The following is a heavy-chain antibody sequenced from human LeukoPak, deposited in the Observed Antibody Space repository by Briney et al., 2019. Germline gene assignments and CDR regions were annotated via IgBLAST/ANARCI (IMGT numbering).Heavy chain of an antibody. J-gene: IGHJ4*02. CDR2: IIPILGIA. CDR1: VGTFSSYA. Sequence: ASVKVSCKASVGTFSSYAISWVRQAPGQGLEWVGRIIPILGIANYAQKFQGRVTITADKSTSRAYRELSSLRSEDTAVYCCARANYYDSSGTGGYYFDYRGEGALVTVSS. V-gene: IGHV1-69*04. D-gene: IGHD3-22*01. CDR3: ARANYYDSSGTGGYYFDY.